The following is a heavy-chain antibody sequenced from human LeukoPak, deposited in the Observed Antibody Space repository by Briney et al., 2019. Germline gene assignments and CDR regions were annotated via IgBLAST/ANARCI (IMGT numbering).Heavy chain of an antibody. V-gene: IGHV3-9*01. CDR2: ISWNSGSI. D-gene: IGHD6-19*01. Sequence: GGSLRLSCAASGFTFDDYAMHWVRQAPGKGLEWVSGISWNSGSIGYADSVKGRFTISRDNAKNSLYLQMNSLRAEDTALYYCGKDTGAVAASFDYWGQGTLVTVSS. CDR1: GFTFDDYA. J-gene: IGHJ4*02. CDR3: GKDTGAVAASFDY.